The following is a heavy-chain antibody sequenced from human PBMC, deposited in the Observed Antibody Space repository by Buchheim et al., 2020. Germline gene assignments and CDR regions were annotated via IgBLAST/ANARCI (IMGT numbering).Heavy chain of an antibody. CDR3: ARGYYDSSGAQGMEY. J-gene: IGHJ4*02. D-gene: IGHD3-22*01. V-gene: IGHV3-72*01. CDR1: GFNFSDHY. CDR2: TGNKANYYST. Sequence: VQLVESGGGVVQPGRSLRLSCAASGFNFSDHYMDWVRQVPGKGLEWVGRTGNKANYYSTQYAASVKGRFTISRDDSMNSVFLQMNSLKSEDTGVYYCARGYYDSSGAQGMEYWGQGAL.